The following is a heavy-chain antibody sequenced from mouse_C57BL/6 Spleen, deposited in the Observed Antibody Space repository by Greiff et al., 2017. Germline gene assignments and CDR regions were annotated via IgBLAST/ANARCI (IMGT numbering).Heavy chain of an antibody. CDR3: ATSDSSGYVAWFAY. Sequence: QVQLKQSGAELVRPGASVTLSCKASGYTFTDYEMHWVKQTPVHGLEWIGAIDPETGGNAYNQKFKGKAILTADKSSSTAYMELRSLTSEDSAVYYCATSDSSGYVAWFAYWGQGTLVTVSA. J-gene: IGHJ3*01. D-gene: IGHD3-2*02. CDR1: GYTFTDYE. V-gene: IGHV1-15*01. CDR2: IDPETGGN.